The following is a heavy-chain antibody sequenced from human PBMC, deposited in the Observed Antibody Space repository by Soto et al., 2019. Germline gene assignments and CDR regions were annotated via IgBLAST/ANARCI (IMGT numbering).Heavy chain of an antibody. CDR3: ARYNAASGTYYFDF. D-gene: IGHD6-13*01. CDR2: IYYSGST. J-gene: IGHJ4*02. Sequence: SETLSLTCTVSGDSISTYYWSWIRQPPGKGLEWIGYIYYSGSTNYNPSLKSRVTISVDTSKNQFSLKLSSVTAADTAVYYCARYNAASGTYYFDFWGQGALVTVSS. CDR1: GDSISTYY. V-gene: IGHV4-59*12.